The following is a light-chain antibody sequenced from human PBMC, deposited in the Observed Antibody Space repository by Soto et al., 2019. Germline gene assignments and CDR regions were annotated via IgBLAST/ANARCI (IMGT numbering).Light chain of an antibody. CDR2: GAS. V-gene: IGKV3-15*01. CDR1: QSVSTN. Sequence: EIVMTQSPATLPVSPGERATLSCRASQSVSTNLAWYQQKPVQAPILLIYGASTRAGGVPARFSGSGSGTECPLTISSLQSEDFAVYYCQQYDNWPPWTFGQGTKVEIK. CDR3: QQYDNWPPWT. J-gene: IGKJ1*01.